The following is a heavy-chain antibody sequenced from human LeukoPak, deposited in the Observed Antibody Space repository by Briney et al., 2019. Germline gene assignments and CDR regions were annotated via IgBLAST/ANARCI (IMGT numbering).Heavy chain of an antibody. CDR3: ARVGYCSTTSCYWRAFDY. CDR1: GFTFSSYW. CDR2: INQDGSEQ. V-gene: IGHV3-7*01. Sequence: GGSLRLSCAASGFTFSSYWMSWVRQAPGKGLEWVANINQDGSEQYYVDSVKGRFTISRDNTKNSLYLQMNSLRAEDTAVYYCARVGYCSTTSCYWRAFDYWGQGTLVTVSS. D-gene: IGHD2-2*01. J-gene: IGHJ4*02.